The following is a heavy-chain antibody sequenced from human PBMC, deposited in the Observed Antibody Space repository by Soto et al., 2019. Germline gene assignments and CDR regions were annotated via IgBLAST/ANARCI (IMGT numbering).Heavy chain of an antibody. V-gene: IGHV4-59*08. D-gene: IGHD2-2*01. J-gene: IGHJ3*01. Sequence: QVQLQESGPGLVKPSETLSLTCTVSSGSISMYFWSWIRQSPGKGLEWIGYIEYSGIASYNPSLTSRVIMSVDTSKNPFSLRLTSVTAADTAVYYCARHAVLSSVIGVVKDSFDAWGQGTMVTVSA. CDR2: IEYSGIA. CDR1: SGSISMYF. CDR3: ARHAVLSSVIGVVKDSFDA.